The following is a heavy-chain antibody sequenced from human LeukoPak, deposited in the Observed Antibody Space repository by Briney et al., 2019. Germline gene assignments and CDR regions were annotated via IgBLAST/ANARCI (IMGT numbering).Heavy chain of an antibody. D-gene: IGHD5-18*01. CDR1: GGSINNYY. J-gene: IGHJ4*02. V-gene: IGHV4-59*08. CDR3: ARHGANGHSYGAYLDY. CDR2: IYSSGST. Sequence: SETLSLTCTVSGGSINNYYWSWFRQPPGKGLEWIGSIYSSGSTNYSPSLKSRVIISVDTSKSQFSLKLSSLTAAGTAMYYCARHGANGHSYGAYLDYWGQGTLVTVSS.